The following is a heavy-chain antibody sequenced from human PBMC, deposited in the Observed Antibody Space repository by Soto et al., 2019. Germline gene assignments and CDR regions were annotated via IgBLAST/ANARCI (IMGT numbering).Heavy chain of an antibody. CDR3: ARWWSGSRQGFDP. J-gene: IGHJ5*02. D-gene: IGHD3-3*01. CDR1: GGSISSGDY. V-gene: IGHV4-31*03. CDR2: IYYSGST. Sequence: QVQLQESGPGLVKPSQTLSLTCTVSGGSISSGDYWSWIRQHPGKGLEWIGYIYYSGSTYYNPSLKSRVTISVDTSKNQFSLKLSSVTAADTAVNYCARWWSGSRQGFDPWGQGTLVTVSS.